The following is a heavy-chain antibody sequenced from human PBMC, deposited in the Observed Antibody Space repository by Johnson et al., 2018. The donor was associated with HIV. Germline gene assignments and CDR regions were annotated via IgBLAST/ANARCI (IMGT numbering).Heavy chain of an antibody. D-gene: IGHD1-1*01. CDR3: AKATTGSDAFDI. Sequence: VQLVESGGGLVQPGGSLRLSCAASGFTFSSYWMSWVRQAPGKGLEWVANIKQDGSEKYYADSVKGRFTVSRDNYKNTLYLQMNSLRGEDTAVYYCAKATTGSDAFDIWGQGTMVTVSS. CDR1: GFTFSSYW. V-gene: IGHV3-7*02. J-gene: IGHJ3*02. CDR2: IKQDGSEK.